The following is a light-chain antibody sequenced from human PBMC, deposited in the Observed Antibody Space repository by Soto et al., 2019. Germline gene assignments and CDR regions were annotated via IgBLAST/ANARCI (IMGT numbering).Light chain of an antibody. CDR3: QQLDSIPFT. J-gene: IGKJ3*01. Sequence: DIQLTQSPSFLSASVGDRVTITCRASQGIGIDLAWYQQTRGNAPKLLMYAASTLQSGVPSRFSGSGSGTGFTLTISSLQPEDFATYSCQQLDSIPFTFGPGTKVDFK. CDR2: AAS. CDR1: QGIGID. V-gene: IGKV1-9*01.